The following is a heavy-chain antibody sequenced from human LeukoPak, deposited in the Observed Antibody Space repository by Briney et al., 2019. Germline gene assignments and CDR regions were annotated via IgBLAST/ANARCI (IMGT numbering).Heavy chain of an antibody. CDR1: GFTFDDYA. J-gene: IGHJ6*03. D-gene: IGHD2-15*01. Sequence: GGSLRLSCAASGFTFDDYAMHWVRQAPGKGLEWVSGIRLDSGSIGYADSVKGRFTISRDNAKNSLYLQMNSLRAEDTALYYCAKDYTPRRYYYMDVWGKGTTVTVSS. CDR2: IRLDSGSI. CDR3: AKDYTPRRYYYMDV. V-gene: IGHV3-9*01.